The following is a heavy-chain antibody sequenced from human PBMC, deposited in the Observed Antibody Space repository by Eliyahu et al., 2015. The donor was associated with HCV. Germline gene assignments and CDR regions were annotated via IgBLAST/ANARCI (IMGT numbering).Heavy chain of an antibody. V-gene: IGHV2-70*15. D-gene: IGHD3-22*01. J-gene: IGHJ4*02. CDR1: GFSLTXSGMC. CDR2: IDWDDDK. CDR3: ARRPYDSSGYYFDY. Sequence: QVTLRESGPALVKPTQTLTLXCTFSGFSLTXSGMCVSWIRQPPGKALEWLARIDWDDDKYYSTSLKTRLTISKDTSKNQVVLTMTNMDPVDTATYYCARRPYDSSGYYFDYWGQGTPVTVSS.